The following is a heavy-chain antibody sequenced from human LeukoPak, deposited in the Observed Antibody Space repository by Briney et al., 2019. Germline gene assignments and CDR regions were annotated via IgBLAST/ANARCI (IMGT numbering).Heavy chain of an antibody. CDR3: TSPLGAENSHYYGMDV. CDR2: IRSKANSYAT. Sequence: GGSLRLSCAASGFTFSGSAMHWVRQASGKGLEWVGRIRSKANSYATAYAASVKGRFTISRDDSKNTAYLQMNSLETEDTAVYYCTSPLGAENSHYYGMDVWGQGTTVTVSS. D-gene: IGHD3-16*01. J-gene: IGHJ6*02. CDR1: GFTFSGSA. V-gene: IGHV3-73*01.